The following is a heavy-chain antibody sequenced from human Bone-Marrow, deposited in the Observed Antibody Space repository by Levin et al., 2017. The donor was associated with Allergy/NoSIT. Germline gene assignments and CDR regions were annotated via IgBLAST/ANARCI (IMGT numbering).Heavy chain of an antibody. D-gene: IGHD3-16*01. J-gene: IGHJ4*02. CDR3: ARDRLGGHFDY. CDR1: GGSISSYY. V-gene: IGHV4-59*01. CDR2: IYYSGST. Sequence: SQTLSLTCTVSGGSISSYYWSWIRQPPGKGLEWIGYIYYSGSTNYNPSLKSRVTISVDTSKNQFSLKLSSVTAADTAVYYCARDRLGGHFDYWGQGTLVTVSS.